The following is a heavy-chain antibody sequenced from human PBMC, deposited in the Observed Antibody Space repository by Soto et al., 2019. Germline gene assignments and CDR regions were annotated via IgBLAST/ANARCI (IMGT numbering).Heavy chain of an antibody. V-gene: IGHV5-51*01. CDR3: ASHTPDSSYYYYGMDV. D-gene: IGHD6-13*01. Sequence: GESLKISCKGSGYSFTSYWIGWVRQMPGKGLEWMGIIYPGDSDTRYSPSFQGQVTISADKTISTAYLQWSSLKASDTAMYYCASHTPDSSYYYYGMDVWGQGTTVTVSS. CDR1: GYSFTSYW. CDR2: IYPGDSDT. J-gene: IGHJ6*02.